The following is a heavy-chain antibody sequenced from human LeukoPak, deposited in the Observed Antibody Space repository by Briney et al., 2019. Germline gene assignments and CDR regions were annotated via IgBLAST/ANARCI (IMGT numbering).Heavy chain of an antibody. CDR3: ARVLGDGDYVLDY. Sequence: SVKVSCKASGGTLSSYAISWVRQAPGQGLEWMGGIIPIFGTANYAQKFQGRVTITTDESTSTAYMELSSLRSEDTAVHYCARVLGDGDYVLDYWGQGTLVTVSS. CDR2: IIPIFGTA. D-gene: IGHD4-17*01. V-gene: IGHV1-69*05. CDR1: GGTLSSYA. J-gene: IGHJ4*02.